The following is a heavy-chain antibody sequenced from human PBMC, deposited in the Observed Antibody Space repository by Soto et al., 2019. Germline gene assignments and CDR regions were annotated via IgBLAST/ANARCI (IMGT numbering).Heavy chain of an antibody. J-gene: IGHJ4*02. Sequence: EVQLVESGGGLVQPGGSLRLSCAASGFTVSSTYMSWVRQAPGKGLEWVSVIYSGGSAYYADSVKGRFTIARDNSKITLYLQMNSLRAEDTAVYYCARHGYSYGGGYFDYWGPGTRVTVSS. CDR1: GFTVSSTY. D-gene: IGHD5-18*01. CDR2: IYSGGSA. CDR3: ARHGYSYGGGYFDY. V-gene: IGHV3-66*04.